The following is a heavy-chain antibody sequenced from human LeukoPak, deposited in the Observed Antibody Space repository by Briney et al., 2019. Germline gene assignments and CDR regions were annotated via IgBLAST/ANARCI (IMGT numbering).Heavy chain of an antibody. V-gene: IGHV3-53*01. D-gene: IGHD4-17*01. Sequence: GGSLRLSCAASGLTGSHNYVSWVRQAPGKGLEWVSAIHTSGVTCYADSVKGRFTISRDTSKNTLYLQINSLRVEDTAVYYCIVFGDSNHWGQGTLVTVSS. CDR1: GLTGSHNY. CDR3: IVFGDSNH. J-gene: IGHJ5*02. CDR2: IHTSGVT.